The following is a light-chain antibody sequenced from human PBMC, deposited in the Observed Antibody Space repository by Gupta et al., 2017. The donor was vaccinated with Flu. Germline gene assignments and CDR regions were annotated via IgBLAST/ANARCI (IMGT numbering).Light chain of an antibody. CDR1: SRDVGGYNY. CDR2: EVS. Sequence: QSALTQPAYVSGSTGQWMPISFNGTSRDVGGYNYISWYQQLPGQAPKLMISEVSNRPSGVSSRFSSSNSGNTASLTISGLQAEDEADYYRSSYTSNGNYVFGTGTKVAVL. CDR3: SSYTSNGNYV. J-gene: IGLJ1*01. V-gene: IGLV2-14*01.